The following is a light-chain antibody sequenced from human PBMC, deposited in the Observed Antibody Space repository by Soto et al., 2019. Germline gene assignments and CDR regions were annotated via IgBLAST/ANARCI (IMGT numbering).Light chain of an antibody. CDR3: QQYNSYPWT. J-gene: IGKJ1*01. CDR2: DAS. Sequence: DIQMTQSPSTLSASVGDRVTITCRASQSISSWLAWYQQKPGKAPKVLIYDASSLESEVPSRFSGSGSGTEFTRTISSLQPDDFATYYCQQYNSYPWTFGQGTKVEIK. CDR1: QSISSW. V-gene: IGKV1-5*01.